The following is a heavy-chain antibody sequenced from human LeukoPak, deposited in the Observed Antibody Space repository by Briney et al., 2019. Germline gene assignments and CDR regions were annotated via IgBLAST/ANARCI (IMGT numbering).Heavy chain of an antibody. J-gene: IGHJ4*02. CDR2: ISSSSSYI. CDR3: ARDPEAAAGNPFDY. CDR1: GFTFSSYS. Sequence: GGSLRLSCAASGFTFSSYSMNWVRQAPGKGLEWVSSISSSSSYIYYADSVKGRFTISRDNAKNSLYLQMNSLRAEDTAVYYCARDPEAAAGNPFDYWGQGTLVTVSS. D-gene: IGHD6-13*01. V-gene: IGHV3-21*01.